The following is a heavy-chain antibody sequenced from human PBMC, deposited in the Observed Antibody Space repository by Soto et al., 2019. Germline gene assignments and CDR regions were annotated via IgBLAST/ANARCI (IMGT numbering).Heavy chain of an antibody. J-gene: IGHJ4*02. V-gene: IGHV3-23*01. CDR1: GFTFSSYA. CDR2: ISGSGGST. Sequence: GGSLRLSCAASGFTFSSYAMSWVRQAPGKGLEWVSAISGSGGSTYYADSVKGRFTISRDNSKNTLYLQMNSLRAEDTAIYYCAKDSGSITISPRHDYWGQGTLVTVSS. CDR3: AKDSGSITISPRHDY. D-gene: IGHD3-3*01.